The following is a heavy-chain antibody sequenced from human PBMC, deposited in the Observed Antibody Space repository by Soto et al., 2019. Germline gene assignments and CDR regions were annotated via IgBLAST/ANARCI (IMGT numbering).Heavy chain of an antibody. CDR2: IYSGTT. V-gene: IGHV4-30-2*01. J-gene: IGHJ4*02. Sequence: SETLSLTCAVPGGSIISGGYSWSWIRQPPGKGLEWIGYIYSGTTHYNPSLESRVTIAMDRSKNQVSLSLKSVTAADTAVYYCAREDSGAFFDFWGQGTLVTVSS. CDR1: GGSIISGGYS. CDR3: AREDSGAFFDF. D-gene: IGHD2-15*01.